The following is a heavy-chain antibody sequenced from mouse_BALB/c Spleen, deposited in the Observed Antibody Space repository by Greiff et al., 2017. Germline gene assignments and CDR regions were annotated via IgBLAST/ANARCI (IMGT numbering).Heavy chain of an antibody. CDR3: AREDRYGYYFDY. V-gene: IGHV3-6*02. J-gene: IGHJ2*01. CDR1: GYSITSGYY. Sequence: ESGPGLVKPSQSLSLTCSVTGYSITSGYYWNWIRQFPGNKLEWMGYISYDGSNNYNPSLKNRISITRDTSKNQFFLKLNSVTTEDTATYYCAREDRYGYYFDYWGQGTTLTVSS. D-gene: IGHD2-14*01. CDR2: ISYDGSN.